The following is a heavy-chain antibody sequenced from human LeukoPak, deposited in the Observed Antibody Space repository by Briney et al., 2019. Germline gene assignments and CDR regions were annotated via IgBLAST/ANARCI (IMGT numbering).Heavy chain of an antibody. CDR3: ARVRRAYCGGDCWIQAGGFDY. CDR2: INPNTGDT. CDR1: GYMFTGYY. Sequence: ASVKVSCKASGYMFTGYYIHWVRQAPGQGLEWMGWINPNTGDTDYAQKFQGRVAMTRDTSISTAYMELSRLRSGDTAVYYCARVRRAYCGGDCWIQAGGFDYWGQGTLVTVSS. V-gene: IGHV1-2*02. J-gene: IGHJ4*02. D-gene: IGHD2-21*02.